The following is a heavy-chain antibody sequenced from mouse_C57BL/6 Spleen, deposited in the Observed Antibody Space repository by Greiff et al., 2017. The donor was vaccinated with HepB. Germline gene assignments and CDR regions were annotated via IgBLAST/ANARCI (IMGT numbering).Heavy chain of an antibody. CDR2: IYPGNSDT. CDR3: TSPSYYGSSYWYFDV. J-gene: IGHJ1*03. Sequence: EVQLQQSGTVLARPGASVKMSCKTSGYTFTSYWMHWVKQRPGQGLEWIGAIYPGNSDTSYNQKFKGKAKLTAVTSASTAYMELSSLTNEDSAVYYCTSPSYYGSSYWYFDVWGTGTTVTVSS. V-gene: IGHV1-5*01. D-gene: IGHD1-1*01. CDR1: GYTFTSYW.